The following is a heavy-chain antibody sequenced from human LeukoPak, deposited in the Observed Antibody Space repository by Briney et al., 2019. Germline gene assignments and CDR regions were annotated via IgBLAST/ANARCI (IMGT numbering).Heavy chain of an antibody. V-gene: IGHV3-33*01. CDR2: IWYDGSSK. Sequence: GGSLRLSCAASGFTFSSYGMHWVRQAPGKGLEWVAVIWYDGSSKYYADSVKGRFTISRDNSKNTLYLQMNSLRAEDTAVYYCARAVTVVTDIDYWGQGTLVTVSS. D-gene: IGHD4-23*01. CDR1: GFTFSSYG. J-gene: IGHJ4*02. CDR3: ARAVTVVTDIDY.